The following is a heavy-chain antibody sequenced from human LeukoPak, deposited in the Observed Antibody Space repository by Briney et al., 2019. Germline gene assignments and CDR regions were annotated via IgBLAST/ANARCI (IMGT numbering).Heavy chain of an antibody. V-gene: IGHV1-69*04. J-gene: IGHJ3*02. CDR1: GGTFSSYA. CDR2: IIPILGIA. D-gene: IGHD6-19*01. Sequence: RASVKVSCKASGGTFSSYAISWVRQAPGQGLEWMGRIIPILGIANYAQKFQGRVTITADKSTSTAYMELSSLRSEDTAVYYCASRRPGIAVAGGDAFDIWGQGTMVTVSS. CDR3: ASRRPGIAVAGGDAFDI.